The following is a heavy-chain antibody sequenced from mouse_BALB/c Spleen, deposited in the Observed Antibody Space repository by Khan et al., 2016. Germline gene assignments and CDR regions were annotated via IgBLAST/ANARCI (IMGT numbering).Heavy chain of an antibody. D-gene: IGHD6-1*01. Sequence: EVELVESGGGLVKPGGSLKLSCAASGFTFSSYAMSWVRQTPEKRLEWVASISSGGSTYYPDSVKGRFTISRDNARKILYLQMSSRRSEDTARYYCASSRPGYWGQGTTLTVSS. CDR1: GFTFSSYA. J-gene: IGHJ2*01. V-gene: IGHV5-6-5*01. CDR3: ASSRPGY. CDR2: ISSGGST.